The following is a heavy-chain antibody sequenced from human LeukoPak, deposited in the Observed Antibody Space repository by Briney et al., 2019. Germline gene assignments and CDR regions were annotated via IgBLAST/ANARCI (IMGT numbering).Heavy chain of an antibody. D-gene: IGHD6-19*01. V-gene: IGHV4-59*08. CDR1: GGSMSPYH. Sequence: ETLSLTCPVSGGSMSPYHWGWIRQPTGKGLEWTRYIYYSGSTNYNPSLNSRVTISVDTSKNQFSLRLSSVTAADTAIYYCARAVSGRFDYWGQGTLVTVSS. J-gene: IGHJ4*02. CDR3: ARAVSGRFDY. CDR2: IYYSGST.